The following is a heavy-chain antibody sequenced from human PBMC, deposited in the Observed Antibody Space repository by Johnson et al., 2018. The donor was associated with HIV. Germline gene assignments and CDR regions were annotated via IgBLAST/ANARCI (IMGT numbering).Heavy chain of an antibody. Sequence: MQLVESGGGVVQPGRSLRLSCAASKFTFSTYVMHWVRQAPGKGLEWVALISYDGTYKSYADSVKGRFTISRDNSNNTLYLQMTNLRADDTAVFYCATVGRLTATAQSAFDIWGQGTMVMVSS. D-gene: IGHD1-7*01. J-gene: IGHJ3*02. CDR2: ISYDGTYK. CDR3: ATVGRLTATAQSAFDI. CDR1: KFTFSTYV. V-gene: IGHV3-30*04.